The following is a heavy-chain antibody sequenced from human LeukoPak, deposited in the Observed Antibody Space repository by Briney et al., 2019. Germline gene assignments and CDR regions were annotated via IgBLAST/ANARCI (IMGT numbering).Heavy chain of an antibody. J-gene: IGHJ4*02. D-gene: IGHD5-18*01. Sequence: PGGSLRLSCAASGFTFSGYSMNWVRQAPGKGLEWVSYISSGSSTIYYADSVKGRFTISRDNAKNSLYLQMNNLRAEDTAVYYCARGMGYSYGVDYWGQGTLVTVSS. CDR2: ISSGSSTI. CDR1: GFTFSGYS. CDR3: ARGMGYSYGVDY. V-gene: IGHV3-48*01.